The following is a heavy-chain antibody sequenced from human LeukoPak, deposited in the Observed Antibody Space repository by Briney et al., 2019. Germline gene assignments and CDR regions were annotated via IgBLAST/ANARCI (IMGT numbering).Heavy chain of an antibody. J-gene: IGHJ4*02. CDR1: GFTFSSYW. CDR2: IKQDGSEK. D-gene: IGHD4-17*01. Sequence: GGSLRLSCAASGFTFSSYWMSWVRQAPGKGLEWVANIKQDGSEKYYLDSVKGRFTISRDSAKNSLYLQMNSLRAEDTAVYCCARGQTTVTNWGQGTLVTVSS. CDR3: ARGQTTVTN. V-gene: IGHV3-7*03.